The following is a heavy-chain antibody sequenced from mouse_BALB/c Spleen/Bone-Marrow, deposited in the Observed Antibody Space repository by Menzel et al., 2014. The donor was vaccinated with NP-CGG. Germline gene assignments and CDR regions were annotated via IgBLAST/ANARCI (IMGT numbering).Heavy chain of an antibody. CDR1: GFTSSSYG. CDR2: INSNGGST. D-gene: IGHD1-2*01. CDR3: ARHYYGAR. J-gene: IGHJ3*01. Sequence: EVQGVESGGGLVQPGGSLKLSCAASGFTSSSYGMSWVRQTPDKRLELVATINSNGGSTYYPDSVKGRFTISRDNAKNTLYLQMSSLKSEDTAMHYCARHYYGARWGQGTLVTVSA. V-gene: IGHV5-6-3*01.